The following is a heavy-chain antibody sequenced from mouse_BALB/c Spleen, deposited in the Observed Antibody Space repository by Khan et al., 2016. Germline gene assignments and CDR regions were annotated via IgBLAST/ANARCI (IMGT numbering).Heavy chain of an antibody. CDR1: GYTFTDYA. Sequence: VQLQESGPEVVRPGVSVKISCKGSGYTFTDYAMYWVKQSHAKSLEWIGVISTYNGNTNYNQKFKGKATMTVDKSYSTAYMELARLTSEDSAIXCCGISTTRAMDYWGRGTSVTVSS. D-gene: IGHD1-2*01. V-gene: IGHV1S137*01. CDR3: GISTTRAMDY. CDR2: ISTYNGNT. J-gene: IGHJ4*01.